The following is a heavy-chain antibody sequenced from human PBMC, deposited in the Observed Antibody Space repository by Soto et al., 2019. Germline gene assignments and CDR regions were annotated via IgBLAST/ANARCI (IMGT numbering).Heavy chain of an antibody. CDR1: GGSISSSSYY. J-gene: IGHJ5*02. CDR3: ARPGGYSYGHLNWFDP. CDR2: IYYSGST. Sequence: KTSETLSLTCTVSGGSISSSSYYWGWIRQPPGKGLEWIGSIYYSGSTYYNPSLKSRVTISVDTSKNQFSLKLSSVTAADTAVYYCARPGGYSYGHLNWFDPWGQGTLVTVSS. D-gene: IGHD5-18*01. V-gene: IGHV4-39*01.